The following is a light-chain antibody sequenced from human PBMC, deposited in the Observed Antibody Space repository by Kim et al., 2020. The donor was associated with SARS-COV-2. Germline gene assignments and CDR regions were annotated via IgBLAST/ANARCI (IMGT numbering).Light chain of an antibody. V-gene: IGKV1-8*01. J-gene: IGKJ4*01. CDR1: QGISSY. CDR2: AAS. Sequence: ASTGDRVPIPCRASQGISSYLAWYQQKPGKAPKLLIYAASTLQSGVPSRFSGSGSGTDFTLTISCLQSEDFATYYCQQYYSYPLTFGGGTKVDIK. CDR3: QQYYSYPLT.